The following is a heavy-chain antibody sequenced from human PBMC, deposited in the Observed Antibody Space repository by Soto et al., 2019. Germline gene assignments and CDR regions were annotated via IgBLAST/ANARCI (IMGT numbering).Heavy chain of an antibody. CDR2: IIPIFGTA. Sequence: SVEVRCKASGGSFSSYAISWVRQAPRQGLEWMGGIIPIFGTANYAQKFQGRVTITADESTSTAYMELSSLRSEDTAVYYCARAEYCSSTSCYGDYYYGMDVWGQGTTVTVSS. CDR3: ARAEYCSSTSCYGDYYYGMDV. J-gene: IGHJ6*02. CDR1: GGSFSSYA. D-gene: IGHD2-2*01. V-gene: IGHV1-69*13.